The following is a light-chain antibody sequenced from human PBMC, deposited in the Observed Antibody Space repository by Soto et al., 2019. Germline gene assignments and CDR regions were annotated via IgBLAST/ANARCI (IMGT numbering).Light chain of an antibody. CDR3: QQYNGYQWT. CDR1: QTISSW. CDR2: KAS. Sequence: EITTPPSAPPISLPPANRAPITQRASQTISSWLAWYQQKPGKAPKLLIYKASNLKSGVPSRFSGSGSGTEFTLTITSLQPGDFATYYCQQYNGYQWTFGQGTKVDI. J-gene: IGKJ1*01. V-gene: IGKV1-5*03.